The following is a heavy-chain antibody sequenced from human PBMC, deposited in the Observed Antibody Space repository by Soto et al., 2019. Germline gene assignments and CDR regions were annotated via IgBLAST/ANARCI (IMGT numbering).Heavy chain of an antibody. CDR1: GFTFNNYA. CDR3: ARPGLLWGDFLTYYYYYMDV. D-gene: IGHD2-2*01. V-gene: IGHV3-64*01. Sequence: HPGGSLRLSCAASGFTFNNYAMHWVRQAPGKGLEYVSSITSNGGSTYYANSVKGRFTISRDNSKNTLYLQMGSLRAEDMAVYYCARPGLLWGDFLTYYYYYMDVWGKGTTVTVSS. J-gene: IGHJ6*03. CDR2: ITSNGGST.